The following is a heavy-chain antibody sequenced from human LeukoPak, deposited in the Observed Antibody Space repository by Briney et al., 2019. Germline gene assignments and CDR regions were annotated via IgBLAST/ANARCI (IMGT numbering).Heavy chain of an antibody. V-gene: IGHV5-51*01. D-gene: IGHD3-3*01. J-gene: IGHJ6*03. CDR3: ARLWEWLDLDYYYYYYTDV. Sequence: GESLKISCKGSGYSFTSYWIGWVRQMPGKGLEWMGIIYPGDSDTRYSPSFQGQVTISADKSISTAYLQWSSLKASDTAMYCCARLWEWLDLDYYYYYYTDVWGKGTMVTVSS. CDR2: IYPGDSDT. CDR1: GYSFTSYW.